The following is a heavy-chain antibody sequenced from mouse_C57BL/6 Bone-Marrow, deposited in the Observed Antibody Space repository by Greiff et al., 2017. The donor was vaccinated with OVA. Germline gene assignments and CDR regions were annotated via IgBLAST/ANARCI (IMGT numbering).Heavy chain of an antibody. D-gene: IGHD2-4*01. CDR3: TSIYYDYDEGC. CDR2: IYPGNSDT. J-gene: IGHJ2*01. V-gene: IGHV1-5*01. Sequence: EVQLQQSGTVLARPGASVKMSCKTSGYTFTSYWMHWVKQRPGKGLEWIGAIYPGNSDTSYNQKFKGKAKLTAVTSASTAYMELSSLTNEDSAVYYCTSIYYDYDEGCWGQGTTLTVSS. CDR1: GYTFTSYW.